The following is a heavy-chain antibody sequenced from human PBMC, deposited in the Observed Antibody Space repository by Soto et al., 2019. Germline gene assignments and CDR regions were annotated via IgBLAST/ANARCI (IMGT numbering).Heavy chain of an antibody. Sequence: GESLKISCAASGFTFSSYAMSWVRQAPGKGLEWVSAISGSGGSTYYADSVKGRFTISRDNSKNTLYLQMNSLRAEDTAVYYCAKSRAGPDAFDIWGQGTMVTVSS. J-gene: IGHJ3*02. CDR2: ISGSGGST. CDR3: AKSRAGPDAFDI. V-gene: IGHV3-23*01. CDR1: GFTFSSYA. D-gene: IGHD6-19*01.